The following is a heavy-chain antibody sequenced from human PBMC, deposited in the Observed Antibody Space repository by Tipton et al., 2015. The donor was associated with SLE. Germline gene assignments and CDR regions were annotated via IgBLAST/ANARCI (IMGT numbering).Heavy chain of an antibody. V-gene: IGHV4-39*07. D-gene: IGHD3-16*02. CDR1: GGSISSSPYY. CDR3: AQAHLWGSYRYASDI. Sequence: PGLVKPSESLSLTCSVSGGSISSSPYYWGWIRQPPGKGLEWIASIYYSGSTYYNPSLKSRVTISVDTSKNQFSLKLSSVTAADTAVYYCAQAHLWGSYRYASDIWGQGTMVTVSS. CDR2: IYYSGST. J-gene: IGHJ3*02.